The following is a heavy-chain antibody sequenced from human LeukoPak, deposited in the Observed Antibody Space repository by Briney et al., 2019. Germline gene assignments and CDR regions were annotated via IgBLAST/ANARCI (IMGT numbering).Heavy chain of an antibody. J-gene: IGHJ5*02. D-gene: IGHD3-22*01. CDR1: GGSISSYY. CDR3: AREGEDGDSSGYYYSP. CDR2: IYYSGST. V-gene: IGHV4-59*12. Sequence: SETLSLTCTVSGGSISSYYWSWIRQPPGKGLEWIGYIYYSGSTYYNPSLKSRVTISVDTSKNQFSLKLSSVTAADTAVYYCAREGEDGDSSGYYYSPWGQGTLVTVSS.